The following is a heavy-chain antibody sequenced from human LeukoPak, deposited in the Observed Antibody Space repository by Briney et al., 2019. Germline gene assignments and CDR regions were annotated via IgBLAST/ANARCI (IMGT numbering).Heavy chain of an antibody. CDR1: GFTFSSYA. V-gene: IGHV3-30-3*01. J-gene: IGHJ4*02. D-gene: IGHD1-26*01. CDR3: ARESPEGAFDY. Sequence: GRSLRLSCAASGFTFSSYAMHWVRQAPGKGLEWVAVISYDGSNKYYADSVKGRFTISRDNSRNTLYLQMNSLRAEDTAVYYCARESPEGAFDYWGQGTLVTVSS. CDR2: ISYDGSNK.